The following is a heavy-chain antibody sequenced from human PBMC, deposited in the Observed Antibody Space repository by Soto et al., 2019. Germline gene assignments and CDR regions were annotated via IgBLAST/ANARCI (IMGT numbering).Heavy chain of an antibody. D-gene: IGHD6-13*01. CDR2: ISYGGSNK. Sequence: HPVGSLRLSCAASGFTFSSYAMHWVRQAPGKGLEWVAVISYGGSNKYYADSVKGRFTISRDNSKNTLYLQMNSLRAEDTALYYCARGPWADAAAGFNFDYWGQGTLVT. J-gene: IGHJ4*02. CDR1: GFTFSSYA. V-gene: IGHV3-30-3*01. CDR3: ARGPWADAAAGFNFDY.